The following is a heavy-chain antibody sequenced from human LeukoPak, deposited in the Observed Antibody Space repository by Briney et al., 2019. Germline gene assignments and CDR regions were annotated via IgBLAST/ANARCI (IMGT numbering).Heavy chain of an antibody. Sequence: SETLSLTCAVYGGSFSGYYWDWIRQPPGKGLKWIGSIYYSGSTYYNPSLKNRVTISVDTSKNQFSLKLSSVTTADTAVYYCARDRGTADGYFDYWGQGTLVTVSS. CDR2: IYYSGST. CDR1: GGSFSGYY. V-gene: IGHV4-34*01. CDR3: ARDRGTADGYFDY. J-gene: IGHJ4*02. D-gene: IGHD6-13*01.